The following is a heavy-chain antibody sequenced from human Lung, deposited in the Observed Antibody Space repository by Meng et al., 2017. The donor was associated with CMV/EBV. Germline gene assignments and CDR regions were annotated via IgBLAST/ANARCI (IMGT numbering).Heavy chain of an antibody. CDR1: GYSFTSHW. Sequence: GEXXKISCKSSGYSFTSHWIAWVRQMSGKGLEWMAIIYPGDSDTRYSPSLQGQVTISVDKSITTAYLQWSSLRASDTAMYYCARRVDDYRSDASGVFDIWGQGXMVTVSS. J-gene: IGHJ3*02. D-gene: IGHD3-3*01. CDR3: ARRVDDYRSDASGVFDI. V-gene: IGHV5-51*01. CDR2: IYPGDSDT.